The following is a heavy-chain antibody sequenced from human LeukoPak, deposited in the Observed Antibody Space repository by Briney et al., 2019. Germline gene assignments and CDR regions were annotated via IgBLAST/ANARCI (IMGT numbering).Heavy chain of an antibody. D-gene: IGHD6-19*01. Sequence: GGSLRLSCAASGLTLSSYSMNWVRHAPGKGREWVSSISSSSSYIYYADSVKGRFTISRDNATNSLYLQMNSLRAEDTAVYYCARDSSGWYKSYYYMDVWGKGTTVTVSS. CDR3: ARDSSGWYKSYYYMDV. CDR2: ISSSSSYI. V-gene: IGHV3-21*01. CDR1: GLTLSSYS. J-gene: IGHJ6*03.